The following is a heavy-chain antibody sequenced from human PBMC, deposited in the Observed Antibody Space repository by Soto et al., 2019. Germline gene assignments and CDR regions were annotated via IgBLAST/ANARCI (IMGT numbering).Heavy chain of an antibody. CDR2: ISGSGGST. Sequence: PGGSLRLSCTASGFAFSTYAMSWVRQAPGKGLEWVSGISGSGGSTNHADSVKGRFIISRDNSKNMVYLQMNSLRVEDTARYYCAKGRSYYYYYGVDVWGQGTTVTVSS. J-gene: IGHJ6*02. CDR3: AKGRSYYYYYGVDV. V-gene: IGHV3-23*01. CDR1: GFAFSTYA.